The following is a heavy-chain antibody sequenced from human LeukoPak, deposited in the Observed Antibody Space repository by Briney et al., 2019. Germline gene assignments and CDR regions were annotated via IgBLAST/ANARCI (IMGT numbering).Heavy chain of an antibody. CDR3: ARVYLDYGDYRGDMDV. D-gene: IGHD4-17*01. CDR2: INPISGGT. V-gene: IGHV1-2*02. J-gene: IGHJ6*03. Sequence: RASVKVSCKASGYTFTGYYIHWVRQAPGQGLEWMGWINPISGGTNYAQKFQGRVTMTRDTSISTAYMELSRLRSDDTALYYCARVYLDYGDYRGDMDVWGKGTTVTISS. CDR1: GYTFTGYY.